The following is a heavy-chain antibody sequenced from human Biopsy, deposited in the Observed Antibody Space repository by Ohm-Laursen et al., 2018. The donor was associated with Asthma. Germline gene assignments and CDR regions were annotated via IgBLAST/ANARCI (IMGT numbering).Heavy chain of an antibody. J-gene: IGHJ4*02. CDR1: GGSFSGYY. V-gene: IGHV4-34*01. CDR2: INHSGST. D-gene: IGHD2-2*01. Sequence: GTLSLTCAVYGGSFSGYYWSWIRQPPGKGLEWIGEINHSGSTNYNPSLKSRVTISVDTSKNQFSLKLSSVTAADTAVYYCARDGTDMNEAMPKDYWGQGTLVTVSS. CDR3: ARDGTDMNEAMPKDY.